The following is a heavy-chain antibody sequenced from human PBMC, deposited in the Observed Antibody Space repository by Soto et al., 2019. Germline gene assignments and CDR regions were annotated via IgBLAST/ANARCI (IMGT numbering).Heavy chain of an antibody. CDR1: GYTFTGYY. CDR3: ARAEIAAADNWFDP. D-gene: IGHD6-13*01. CDR2: INPNSGGT. Sequence: GASVKVSCKASGYTFTGYYMHWVRQAPGQGLEWMGWINPNSGGTNYAQKFQGWVTMTRDTSISTAYMELSRLRSDDTAVYYCARAEIAAADNWFDPWGQGTLVTVSS. J-gene: IGHJ5*02. V-gene: IGHV1-2*04.